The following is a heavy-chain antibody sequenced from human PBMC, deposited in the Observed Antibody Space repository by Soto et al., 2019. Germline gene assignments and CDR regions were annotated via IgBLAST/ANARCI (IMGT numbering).Heavy chain of an antibody. CDR2: IYSGGST. D-gene: IGHD4-17*01. Sequence: PGGSLRLSCAASGFTVSSNYMSWVRQAPGKGLEWVSVIYSGGSTYYADSVKGRFTISRDNSKNTLYLQMNSLRAEDTAVYYCARANAVTTYYYYGMDVWGQGTTVTVSS. CDR1: GFTVSSNY. V-gene: IGHV3-53*01. CDR3: ARANAVTTYYYYGMDV. J-gene: IGHJ6*02.